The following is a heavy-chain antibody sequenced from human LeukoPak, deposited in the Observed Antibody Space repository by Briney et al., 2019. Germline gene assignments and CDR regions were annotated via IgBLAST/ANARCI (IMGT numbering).Heavy chain of an antibody. D-gene: IGHD6-6*01. CDR2: ISWNSGSI. J-gene: IGHJ5*02. CDR1: GFTFDDYA. Sequence: GRSLRLSCAASGFTFDDYAMHWVRQAPGKGLEWVSGISWNSGSIGYADSVKGRFTIFRDNAKNSLYLQMNSLRAEDTAVYYCARVGEYSSKNWFDPWGQGTLVTVSS. V-gene: IGHV3-9*01. CDR3: ARVGEYSSKNWFDP.